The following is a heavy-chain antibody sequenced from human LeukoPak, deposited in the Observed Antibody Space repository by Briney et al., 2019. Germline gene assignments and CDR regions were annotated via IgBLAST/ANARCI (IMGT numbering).Heavy chain of an antibody. V-gene: IGHV4-61*02. Sequence: SGTLSLTCAVSGGSISSGSYYWSWIRQPAGKGLEWIGRIYTSGSTNYNPSLKSRVTISVDTSKNQFSLKLSSVTAADTAVYYCARRCSSTSCYDIWGQGTMVTVSS. CDR1: GGSISSGSYY. CDR2: IYTSGST. CDR3: ARRCSSTSCYDI. J-gene: IGHJ3*02. D-gene: IGHD2-2*01.